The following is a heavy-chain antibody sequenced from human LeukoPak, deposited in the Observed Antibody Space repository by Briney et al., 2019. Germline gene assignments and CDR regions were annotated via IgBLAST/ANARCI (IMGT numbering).Heavy chain of an antibody. Sequence: GGSLRLSCAASGFTFSGSAMHWVRQASGKGLEWVGRIRSKANSYATAYAASVKGRFTISRDDSKNTAYLQMNSLKTEDTAVYYCTRLPLCIAAAGTVCVYWGQGTLVTVSS. D-gene: IGHD6-13*01. V-gene: IGHV3-73*01. J-gene: IGHJ4*02. CDR2: IRSKANSYAT. CDR1: GFTFSGSA. CDR3: TRLPLCIAAAGTVCVY.